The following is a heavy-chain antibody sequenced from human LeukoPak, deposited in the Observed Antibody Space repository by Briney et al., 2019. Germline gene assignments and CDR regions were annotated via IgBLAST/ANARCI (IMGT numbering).Heavy chain of an antibody. V-gene: IGHV3-23*01. J-gene: IGHJ4*02. CDR3: AKDRRSSSAHHEPVYDY. CDR2: ISGSGGST. CDR1: GSTFSSYA. D-gene: IGHD2-2*01. Sequence: GGSLRLSCAASGSTFSSYAMSWVRQAPGKGLEWVSAISGSGGSTYYADSVKGRFTISRDNSKNTLYLQMNSLRAEDTAVYYCAKDRRSSSAHHEPVYDYWGQGTLVTVSS.